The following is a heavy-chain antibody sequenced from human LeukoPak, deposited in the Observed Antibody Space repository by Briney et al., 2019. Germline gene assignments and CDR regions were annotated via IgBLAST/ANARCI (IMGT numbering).Heavy chain of an antibody. V-gene: IGHV3-23*01. D-gene: IGHD5-24*01. J-gene: IGHJ3*02. CDR1: GFTFSSYA. CDR3: ARQRNGYNKLKDAFDM. Sequence: GGSLRLSCAASGFTFSSYAMSWVRQAPGKGLEWVSDISGSGSSTYYADSVKGRFTISRDNSKNTLFLQMNSLRAEDTAVYYCARQRNGYNKLKDAFDMWGQGTMVTVSS. CDR2: ISGSGSST.